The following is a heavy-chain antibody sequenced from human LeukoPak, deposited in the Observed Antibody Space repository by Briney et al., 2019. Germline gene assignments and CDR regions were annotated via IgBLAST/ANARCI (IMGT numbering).Heavy chain of an antibody. CDR1: GFSFSNYA. CDR2: ISGSGGST. V-gene: IGHV3-23*01. Sequence: PGGSLRLSCAASGFSFSNYAMSWVRQAPGKGLEWVSGISGSGGSTYYADSVKGRFTISRDNAKNTLYLQMNSLRAEDTAVYYCAKKSIAAAASDYWGQGTLVTVSS. CDR3: AKKSIAAAASDY. D-gene: IGHD6-13*01. J-gene: IGHJ4*02.